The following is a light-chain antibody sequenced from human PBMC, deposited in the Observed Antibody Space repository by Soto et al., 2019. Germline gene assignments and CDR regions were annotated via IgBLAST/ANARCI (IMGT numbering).Light chain of an antibody. CDR1: QSVSSY. Sequence: TLSLSPGERGTLSCQASQSVSSYLAWYQQKPGQAPRLLIYDASNRATGIPARFSGSGSGTDFTLTISSLEPEDFAVYYCQQRSNWPLAFGGGTKVDIK. J-gene: IGKJ4*01. V-gene: IGKV3-11*01. CDR2: DAS. CDR3: QQRSNWPLA.